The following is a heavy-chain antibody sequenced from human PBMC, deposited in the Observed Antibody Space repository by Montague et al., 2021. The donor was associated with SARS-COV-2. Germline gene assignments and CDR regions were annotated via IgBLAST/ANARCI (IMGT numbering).Heavy chain of an antibody. CDR2: LEKKKST. V-gene: IGHV4-31*03. CDR1: GVVELRRRSE. D-gene: IGHD3-3*01. Sequence: TLSLTCTVSGVVELRRRSEEHTSELQSHHDLVCRLLLEKKKSTYYNPSLKSRVTISVDTSKNQFSLKLISVTAADTAAYYCARSSAPSITIFGVSNTYWYFDLWGRGTLVTVSS. J-gene: IGHJ2*01. CDR3: ARSSAPSITIFGVSNTYWYFDL.